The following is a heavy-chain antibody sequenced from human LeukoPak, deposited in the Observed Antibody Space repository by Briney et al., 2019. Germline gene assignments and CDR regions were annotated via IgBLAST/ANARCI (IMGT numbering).Heavy chain of an antibody. Sequence: GGSLRLSCAASGLTFSIYAMNWVRQAPGKGLEWVSSFSGSGGSAYYADSVKGRFTISRDDSKNMLYLQMNSLRADDTAVYYCAKGSFSGFSTRADYWGQGTLVTVSS. D-gene: IGHD5-12*01. J-gene: IGHJ4*02. CDR3: AKGSFSGFSTRADY. CDR2: FSGSGGSA. V-gene: IGHV3-23*01. CDR1: GLTFSIYA.